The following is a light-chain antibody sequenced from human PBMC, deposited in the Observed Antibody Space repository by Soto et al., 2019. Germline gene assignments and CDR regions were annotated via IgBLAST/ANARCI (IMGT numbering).Light chain of an antibody. CDR1: QSVGSY. Sequence: EIVLTQSPATLSLSPGQRAALSCRASQSVGSYLAWYQQKPGLAPRLLIYDASSRATGIPDRFSGSGSGTDFTLTISRLEPEDFAVYYCQQYGSSPALTFGGGTKVDIK. V-gene: IGKV3D-20*01. J-gene: IGKJ4*01. CDR3: QQYGSSPALT. CDR2: DAS.